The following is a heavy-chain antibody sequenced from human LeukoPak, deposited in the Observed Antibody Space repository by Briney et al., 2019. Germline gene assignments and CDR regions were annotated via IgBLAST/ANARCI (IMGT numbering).Heavy chain of an antibody. CDR2: IYYSGST. Sequence: PSETLSLTCAVSSGSISSSSYYWSWIRQPPGKGLEWIGYIYYSGSTNYNPSLKSRVTISVDTSKNQFPLKLSSVTAADTAVYYCARVTFLYYMDVWGKGTTVTVSS. V-gene: IGHV4-61*01. J-gene: IGHJ6*03. D-gene: IGHD2/OR15-2a*01. CDR1: SGSISSSSYY. CDR3: ARVTFLYYMDV.